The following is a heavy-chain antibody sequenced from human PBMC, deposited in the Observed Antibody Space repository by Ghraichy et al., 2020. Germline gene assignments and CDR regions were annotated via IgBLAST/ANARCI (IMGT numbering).Heavy chain of an antibody. CDR1: GFTFRSYA. CDR2: ISHSADNT. CDR3: AKLEASDILLVPVVFDY. J-gene: IGHJ4*02. Sequence: GGSLRLSCAASGFTFRSYAMSWVRQSPGKGLEWVSIISHSADNTYYADSVKGRFTISRDNSKNTLYLQMNDLRAEDTAVYYCAKLEASDILLVPVVFDYWGQGTLVTVSS. V-gene: IGHV3-23*01. D-gene: IGHD2-2*01.